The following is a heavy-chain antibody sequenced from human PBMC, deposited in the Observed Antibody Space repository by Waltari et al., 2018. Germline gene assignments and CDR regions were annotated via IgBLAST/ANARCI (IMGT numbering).Heavy chain of an antibody. V-gene: IGHV4-39*01. CDR2: IYYSGRT. CDR1: GGSISSSSYY. J-gene: IGHJ6*03. CDR3: ARQEGYYYYMDV. Sequence: QLQLQESGPGLVKPSETLSLTCTVSGGSISSSSYYWGWIRQPPGKGLEWIGSIYYSGRTYYNPSLKSRVTISVDTSKNQFSLKLSSVTAADTAVYYCARQEGYYYYMDVWGKGTTVTVSS.